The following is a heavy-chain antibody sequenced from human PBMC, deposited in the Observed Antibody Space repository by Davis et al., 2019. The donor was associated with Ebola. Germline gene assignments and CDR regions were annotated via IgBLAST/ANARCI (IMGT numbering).Heavy chain of an antibody. J-gene: IGHJ5*02. CDR3: ARGGDCSRTNCDNWFDP. D-gene: IGHD2-2*01. CDR2: INSDGSST. Sequence: HTGGSLRLSCAASGFTFSSYWMHWVRQAPGKGLVWVSRINSDGSSTSYADSVKGRFTISRDNAKNTLYLQMNSLRVEDTAVYYCARGGDCSRTNCDNWFDPWGQGTLVTVSS. V-gene: IGHV3-74*01. CDR1: GFTFSSYW.